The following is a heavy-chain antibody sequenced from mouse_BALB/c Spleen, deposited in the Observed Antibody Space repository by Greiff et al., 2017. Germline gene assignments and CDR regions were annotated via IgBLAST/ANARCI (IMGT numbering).Heavy chain of an antibody. CDR1: GFSLTGYG. D-gene: IGHD1-1*01. V-gene: IGHV2-6-7*01. CDR3: AREIYYYGSSYDYYAMDY. J-gene: IGHJ4*01. Sequence: QVQLQQSGPGLVAPSQSLSITCTVSGFSLTGYGVNWVRQPPGKGLEWLGMIWGDGSTDYNSALKSRLSISKDNSKSQVFLKMNSLQTDDTARYYCAREIYYYGSSYDYYAMDYWGQGTSVTVSS. CDR2: IWGDGST.